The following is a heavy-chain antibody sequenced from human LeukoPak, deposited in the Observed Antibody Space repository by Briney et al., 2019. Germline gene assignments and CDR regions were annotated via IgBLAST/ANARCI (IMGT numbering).Heavy chain of an antibody. Sequence: GGSLRLSCAASGFTFSSYGMHWVRQAPGKGLEWVAVIWYDGSNKYYADSVKGRLTISRDNSKNTLYLQMNSLRAEDTAVYYCARDGEDRITIFGVVMNWFDPWGQGTLVTVSS. CDR1: GFTFSSYG. CDR2: IWYDGSNK. CDR3: ARDGEDRITIFGVVMNWFDP. D-gene: IGHD3-3*01. J-gene: IGHJ5*02. V-gene: IGHV3-33*01.